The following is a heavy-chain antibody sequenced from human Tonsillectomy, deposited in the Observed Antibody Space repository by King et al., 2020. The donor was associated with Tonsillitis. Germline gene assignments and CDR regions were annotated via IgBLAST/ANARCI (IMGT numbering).Heavy chain of an antibody. CDR1: GGTFNNYG. CDR3: ARRGIINYGMDV. CDR2: IIPIFGAT. J-gene: IGHJ6*02. Sequence: QLVQSGAEVKKPGSSLKVSCKASGGTFNNYGISWVLQAPGQGLEWMGGIIPIFGATNYAQKFQGRVTITADESTRTAYMELSSLRSDDTAVYYCARRGIINYGMDVWGQGTTVIVSS. D-gene: IGHD2-15*01. V-gene: IGHV1-69*01.